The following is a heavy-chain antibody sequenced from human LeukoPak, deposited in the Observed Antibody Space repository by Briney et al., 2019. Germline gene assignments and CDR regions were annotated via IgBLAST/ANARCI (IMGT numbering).Heavy chain of an antibody. Sequence: ASVKVSCKASGYTFTTYTMHWVRQAPGQRLEWMGWGNAGNGKTKYSQEFQGRITITRDTSASTAYMELSSLRSEDTAVYYCARALEMATIRNWFDPWGQGTLVTVSS. CDR2: GNAGNGKT. CDR1: GYTFTTYT. CDR3: ARALEMATIRNWFDP. D-gene: IGHD5-24*01. V-gene: IGHV1-3*02. J-gene: IGHJ5*02.